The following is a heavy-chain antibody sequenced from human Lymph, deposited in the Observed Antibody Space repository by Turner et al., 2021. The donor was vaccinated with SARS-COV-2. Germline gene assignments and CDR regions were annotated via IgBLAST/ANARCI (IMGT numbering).Heavy chain of an antibody. V-gene: IGHV3-30-3*01. Sequence: QVQLVESGGGVVQPGRSLRLSCAASGFTFSSYAMYWVRQAPGKGLEWVAVISYDGLNKYYADSVKGRLTISRDNSKNTLYLQMYSLRAEDTAVYYCARDFEQLVQFDYYGMDVWGQGTTVTVSS. CDR2: ISYDGLNK. D-gene: IGHD6-6*01. CDR1: GFTFSSYA. J-gene: IGHJ6*02. CDR3: ARDFEQLVQFDYYGMDV.